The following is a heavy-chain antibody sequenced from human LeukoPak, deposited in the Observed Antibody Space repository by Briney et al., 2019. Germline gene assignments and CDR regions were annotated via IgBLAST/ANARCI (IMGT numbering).Heavy chain of an antibody. CDR1: GGTFSSHA. CDR2: IIPIFGTA. J-gene: IGHJ6*04. CDR3: ARPYCSGGSCLPYGMDV. Sequence: SVKVSCKASGGTFSSHAISWVRQAPGQGLEWMGGIIPIFGTANYAQKFQGRVAITADESTSTAYMELSSLRSEDTAVYYCARPYCSGGSCLPYGMDVWGKGTTVTVSS. D-gene: IGHD2-15*01. V-gene: IGHV1-69*13.